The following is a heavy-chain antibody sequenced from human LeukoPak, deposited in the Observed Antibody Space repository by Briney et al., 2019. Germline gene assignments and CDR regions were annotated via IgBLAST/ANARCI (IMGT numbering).Heavy chain of an antibody. V-gene: IGHV1-69*05. D-gene: IGHD4-23*01. CDR2: TIPIFGTA. J-gene: IGHJ4*02. CDR3: ATGRGGNHDY. CDR1: GGTFSSYA. Sequence: ASVKVSCKASGGTFSSYAISCVREAPGQGLEWMGGTIPIFGTANYAQKFQGRVTITTDESTSTAYMELSSLRSEDTAVYYCATGRGGNHDYWGQGTLVTVSS.